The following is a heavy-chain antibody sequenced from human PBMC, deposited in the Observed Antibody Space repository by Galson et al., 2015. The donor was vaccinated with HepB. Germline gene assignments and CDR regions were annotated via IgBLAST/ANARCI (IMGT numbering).Heavy chain of an antibody. J-gene: IGHJ5*02. V-gene: IGHV1-46*01. CDR3: ARGGRSGYYLNWFDP. Sequence: SVKVSCKASGYTFTSYYMHWVRQAPGQGLEWMGIINPSGGSTSYAQKFQGRVTMTRDTSTSTVYMELSSLRSEDTAVYYCARGGRSGYYLNWFDPWGQGTLVTVSS. CDR2: INPSGGST. D-gene: IGHD3-22*01. CDR1: GYTFTSYY.